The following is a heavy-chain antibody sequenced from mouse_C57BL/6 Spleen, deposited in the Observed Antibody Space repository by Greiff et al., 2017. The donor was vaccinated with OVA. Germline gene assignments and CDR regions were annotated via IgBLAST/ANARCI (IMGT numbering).Heavy chain of an antibody. J-gene: IGHJ4*01. D-gene: IGHD3-2*02. CDR1: GYTFTSYW. V-gene: IGHV1-64*01. CDR2: IHPISGST. CDR3: ATEGQRRLDYSMDY. Sequence: VQLQQPGAELVKPGASVKLSCKASGYTFTSYWMHWVKQRPGQGLEWIGMIHPISGSTNYNEKFKSKATLTVDKSSSTAYMQLNSLTSEDSAVYYCATEGQRRLDYSMDYWGQGTSLTVSS.